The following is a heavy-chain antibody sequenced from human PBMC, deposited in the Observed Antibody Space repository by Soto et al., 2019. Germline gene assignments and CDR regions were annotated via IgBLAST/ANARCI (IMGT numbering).Heavy chain of an antibody. CDR3: AKPSELGPFFYYYYMYV. CDR2: ISATGGRT. D-gene: IGHD3-10*01. V-gene: IGHV3-23*01. CDR1: GFTFSNYA. J-gene: IGHJ6*03. Sequence: EVQLLESGGNLVQPGGSLRLSCAASGFTFSNYAMSWVRQAPGKGLEWVSAISATGGRTYYADSVKGRFTISRDNSRNTLFLQMNSLRAGDTAVYYCAKPSELGPFFYYYYMYVWGKGTTVTVSS.